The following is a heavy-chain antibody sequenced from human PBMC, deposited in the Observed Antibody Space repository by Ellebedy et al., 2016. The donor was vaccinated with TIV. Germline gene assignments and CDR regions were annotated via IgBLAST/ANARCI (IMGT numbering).Heavy chain of an antibody. D-gene: IGHD3-10*01. V-gene: IGHV1-18*01. J-gene: IGHJ5*02. CDR3: ARYIRDLACTFGELCWFDP. Sequence: AASVKVSCKASGYTFSNSGISWVRQAPGQGLEWMGWISAYNDNTYYAQKFQGRVTMTTDTSTSTAYMDLRNLRSDDTAVYYCARYIRDLACTFGELCWFDPWGQGTLVTVSS. CDR2: ISAYNDNT. CDR1: GYTFSNSG.